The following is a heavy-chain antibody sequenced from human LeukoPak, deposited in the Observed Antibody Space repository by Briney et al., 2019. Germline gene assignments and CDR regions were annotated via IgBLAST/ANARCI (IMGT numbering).Heavy chain of an antibody. CDR2: ISAYNGNT. J-gene: IGHJ4*02. CDR3: ASTPDYYDSSGYYFIVGYFDY. D-gene: IGHD3-22*01. V-gene: IGHV1-18*01. CDR1: GYTFTSYG. Sequence: ASVKVSFKASGYTFTSYGISWVRQAPGQGLEWMGWISAYNGNTNYAQKLQGRVTMTTDTSTSTAYMELRSLRSDDTAVYYCASTPDYYDSSGYYFIVGYFDYWGQGTLVTVSS.